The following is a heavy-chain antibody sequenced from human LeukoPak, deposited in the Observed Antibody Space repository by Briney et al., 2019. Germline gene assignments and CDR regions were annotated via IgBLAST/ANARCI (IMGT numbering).Heavy chain of an antibody. Sequence: GGSLRLSCAASGFTFDDYGMSWVRQAPGKGLEWVSGINWNGGSTGYADSVKGRFTISRDNAKNSLYLQMNSLRAEDTALYYCASYYYDSSGYYYYFDYWSQGTLVTVSS. CDR2: INWNGGST. V-gene: IGHV3-20*04. D-gene: IGHD3-22*01. CDR1: GFTFDDYG. J-gene: IGHJ4*02. CDR3: ASYYYDSSGYYYYFDY.